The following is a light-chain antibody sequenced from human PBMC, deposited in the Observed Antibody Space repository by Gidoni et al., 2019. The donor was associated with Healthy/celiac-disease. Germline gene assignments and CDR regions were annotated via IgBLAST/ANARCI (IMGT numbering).Light chain of an antibody. V-gene: IGKV1-39*01. CDR1: QSISSY. J-gene: IGKJ3*01. CDR3: QQSYSTPRT. Sequence: DIQMTHSPSSLSASVGDRVTITCRASQSISSYLNWYQQKPGKAPKLLIYAASSLQSGVPSRFSGSGSGKDFTLTISSLQTEDVATYYCQQSYSTPRTFGPGTKVDIK. CDR2: AAS.